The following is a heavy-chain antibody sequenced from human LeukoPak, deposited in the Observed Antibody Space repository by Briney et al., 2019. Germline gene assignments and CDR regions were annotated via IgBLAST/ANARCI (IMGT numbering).Heavy chain of an antibody. V-gene: IGHV3-64*01. CDR2: ISTNGGGT. Sequence: GGPLRLSCAASGFXFSSYVMHWVRQAPGKGLEYVSAISTNGGGTYYANSVKGRFTISRDNPKNTLYLQMGSLRAEDMAVYYCARVGYSSSSAYFDYWGQGTLVTVSS. J-gene: IGHJ4*02. D-gene: IGHD6-6*01. CDR1: GFXFSSYV. CDR3: ARVGYSSSSAYFDY.